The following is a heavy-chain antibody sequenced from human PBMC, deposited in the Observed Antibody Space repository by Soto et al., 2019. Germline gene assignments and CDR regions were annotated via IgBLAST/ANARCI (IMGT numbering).Heavy chain of an antibody. CDR1: GYTLTSYD. Sequence: ASVKVSCKASGYTLTSYDINWVRQATGQGLEWMGWMNPNSGNTGYAQKFQGRVTMTRNTSISTAYMELSGLRSEDTAVYYCARGPSMVRGVLGYWGQGTLVTVSS. CDR3: ARGPSMVRGVLGY. D-gene: IGHD3-10*01. V-gene: IGHV1-8*01. CDR2: MNPNSGNT. J-gene: IGHJ4*02.